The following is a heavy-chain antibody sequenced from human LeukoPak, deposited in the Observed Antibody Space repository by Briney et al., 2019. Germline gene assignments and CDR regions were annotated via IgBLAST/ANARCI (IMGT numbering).Heavy chain of an antibody. J-gene: IGHJ1*01. CDR3: AYSSAFQQH. Sequence: PSETLSLTCTVSGGSISSYYWSWIRQPPGKGLEWVGEINHGGSTNYSPSLKSRVTLSADTSKKQCSLKLSSVTAADTAVYYCAYSSAFQQHCGQGTLVTVSS. CDR1: GGSISSYY. D-gene: IGHD3-22*01. V-gene: IGHV4-34*01. CDR2: INHGGST.